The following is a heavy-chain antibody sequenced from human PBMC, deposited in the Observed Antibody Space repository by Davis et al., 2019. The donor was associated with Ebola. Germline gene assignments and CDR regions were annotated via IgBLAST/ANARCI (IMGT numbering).Heavy chain of an antibody. Sequence: PSETLSLTCTVSGGSIRSSTYYWGWIRQPPGKGLEWIGSIYYSGSTYYNPSLKSRVTISVDTSKNQISLKLTSVTAADTAVYYCARTDSRRGYFDYWGQGTLVTVSS. J-gene: IGHJ4*02. CDR3: ARTDSRRGYFDY. D-gene: IGHD3/OR15-3a*01. V-gene: IGHV4-39*07. CDR1: GGSIRSSTYY. CDR2: IYYSGST.